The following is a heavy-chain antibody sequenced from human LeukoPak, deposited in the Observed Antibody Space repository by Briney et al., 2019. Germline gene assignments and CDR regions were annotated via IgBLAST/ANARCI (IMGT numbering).Heavy chain of an antibody. CDR2: ISHSSSNI. CDR1: GFSFSSYS. Sequence: GGSLRLSCAASGFSFSSYSIYWIRQAPGKGLELVAHISHSSSNIDYADSVKGRFTISRDNAKNSLYLQMNSLRAEDMAVYYCARASLLSFDYWGQGTLVTVSS. CDR3: ARASLLSFDY. V-gene: IGHV3-48*04. J-gene: IGHJ4*02. D-gene: IGHD2-15*01.